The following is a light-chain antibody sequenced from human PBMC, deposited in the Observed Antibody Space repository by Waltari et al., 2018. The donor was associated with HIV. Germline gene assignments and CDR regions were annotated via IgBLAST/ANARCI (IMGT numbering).Light chain of an antibody. Sequence: NFILTQPHSVSESPGKTVTISCTRSGGNIASYYVQWYQQRPDSVPTTVIYEDTKRPPGVPDRLSGSIDSSSNSASLTISGLQTDDEADYYCQSYYLNIVVFGGGTKLTVL. V-gene: IGLV6-57*04. CDR3: QSYYLNIVV. CDR1: GGNIASYY. CDR2: EDT. J-gene: IGLJ2*01.